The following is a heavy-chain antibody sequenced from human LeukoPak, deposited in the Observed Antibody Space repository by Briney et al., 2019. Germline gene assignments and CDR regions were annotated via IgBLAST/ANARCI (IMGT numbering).Heavy chain of an antibody. CDR1: GFTFSHYW. CDR2: IKQDGSQK. J-gene: IGHJ4*02. V-gene: IGHV3-7*01. D-gene: IGHD6-13*01. Sequence: GGSLRLSCAASGFTFSHYWKSWVRQAPGKGLERVASIKQDGSQKYYGDSVKGRFTIPRDNAKNSLYLQMNSLRAEDTAFYYCAKDDNSWSLDYWGQGTLVTVSS. CDR3: AKDDNSWSLDY.